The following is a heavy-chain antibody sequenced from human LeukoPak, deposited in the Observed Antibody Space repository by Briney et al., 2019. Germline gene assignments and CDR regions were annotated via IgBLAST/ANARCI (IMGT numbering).Heavy chain of an antibody. CDR2: IKQDGSEK. V-gene: IGHV3-7*01. J-gene: IGHJ6*02. CDR1: GFTFSSYW. D-gene: IGHD3-3*01. Sequence: GGSLRLSCAASGFTFSSYWMSWVRQAPGKGLEWVANIKQDGSEKYYVDSVKGRFTISRDNAKNSLYLQMNSLRAEDTAVYYCARDRITIFGVVIKHYGMDVWGQGTTVTVSS. CDR3: ARDRITIFGVVIKHYGMDV.